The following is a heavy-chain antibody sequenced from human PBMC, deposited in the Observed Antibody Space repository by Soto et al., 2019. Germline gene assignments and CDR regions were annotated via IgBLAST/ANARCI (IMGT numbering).Heavy chain of an antibody. V-gene: IGHV4-34*01. CDR1: GGSFSGYY. CDR3: ARSVFP. Sequence: PSETLSLTCAVYGGSFSGYYWNWIRQPPGKGLEWIGEINHSGSTNYNPSLKSRVTISVDKSKNQFSLRLSSVTAADTAVYYCARSVFPWGQGTLVTVSS. CDR2: INHSGST. J-gene: IGHJ5*02.